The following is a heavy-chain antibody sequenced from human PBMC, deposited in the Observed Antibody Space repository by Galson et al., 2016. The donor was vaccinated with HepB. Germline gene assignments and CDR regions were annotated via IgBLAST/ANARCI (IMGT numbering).Heavy chain of an antibody. V-gene: IGHV1-18*01. Sequence: SVKVSCKASGYTFTTYGVSWVRQAPGQGLEWMGWISAYNGNTNYAQNLQGRVTVTTDTSTSTAYMELRSLRSDDTAVYYCARVGVRCSSTSCYFDGMDVWGQGTTVTVSS. J-gene: IGHJ6*02. CDR1: GYTFTTYG. D-gene: IGHD2-2*01. CDR3: ARVGVRCSSTSCYFDGMDV. CDR2: ISAYNGNT.